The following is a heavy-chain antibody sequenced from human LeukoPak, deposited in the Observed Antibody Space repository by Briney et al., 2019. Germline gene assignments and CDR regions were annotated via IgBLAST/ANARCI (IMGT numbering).Heavy chain of an antibody. CDR2: IYTSGST. CDR3: ARHGYSSSWYDWYFDL. CDR1: GGSISSYY. J-gene: IGHJ2*01. V-gene: IGHV4-4*09. D-gene: IGHD6-13*01. Sequence: PSETLSLTCTVSGGSISSYYWSWIRQPPGKGLEWIGYIYTSGSTNYNPSLKSRVTISVDTSKIQFSLKLSSVTAADTAVYYCARHGYSSSWYDWYFDLWGRGTLVTVSS.